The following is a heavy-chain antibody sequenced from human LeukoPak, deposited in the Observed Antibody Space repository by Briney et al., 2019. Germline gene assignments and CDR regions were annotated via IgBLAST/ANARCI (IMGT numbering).Heavy chain of an antibody. Sequence: GASVKVSCKASGYTFTSYAMHWVRQAPGQRLEWMGWINAGNGNTKYSQKFQGRVTITRDTSASTAYMELSSLRSEDAAVYYCARVAYSSGFGHDYWGQGTLVTASS. J-gene: IGHJ4*02. CDR3: ARVAYSSGFGHDY. D-gene: IGHD6-19*01. CDR1: GYTFTSYA. V-gene: IGHV1-3*01. CDR2: INAGNGNT.